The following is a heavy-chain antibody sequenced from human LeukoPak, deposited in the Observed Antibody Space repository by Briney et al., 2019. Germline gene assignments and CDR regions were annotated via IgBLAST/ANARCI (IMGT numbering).Heavy chain of an antibody. CDR2: IWYDGSNK. CDR3: ARDDGYDILTGYADY. J-gene: IGHJ4*02. CDR1: GFTFSSYG. V-gene: IGHV3-33*01. D-gene: IGHD3-9*01. Sequence: PGGSLRLSCAASGFTFSSYGMHWVRQAPGKGLEWVAVIWYDGSNKYYADSVKGRFTISRDSSKNTLYLQMNSLRAEDTAVYYCARDDGYDILTGYADYWGQGTLVTVSS.